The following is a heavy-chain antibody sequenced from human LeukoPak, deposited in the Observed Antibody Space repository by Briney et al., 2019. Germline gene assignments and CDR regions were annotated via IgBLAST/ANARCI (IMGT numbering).Heavy chain of an antibody. Sequence: QPGGSLRLSCAASGFTFSSYGMHWVRQAPGKGLEWVAVISYDGSNKYYADSVKGRFTISRDNSKNTLYLQVNSLRAEDTAVYYCARRESSGWYVDYWGQGTLVTVSS. CDR2: ISYDGSNK. J-gene: IGHJ4*02. CDR3: ARRESSGWYVDY. V-gene: IGHV3-30*03. CDR1: GFTFSSYG. D-gene: IGHD6-19*01.